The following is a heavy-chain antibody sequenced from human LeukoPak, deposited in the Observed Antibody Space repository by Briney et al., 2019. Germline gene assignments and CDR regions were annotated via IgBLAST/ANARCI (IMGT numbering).Heavy chain of an antibody. CDR1: GGSISSGDCY. CDR3: ARAEYYYGSGSYFGDFDY. J-gene: IGHJ4*02. Sequence: PSQALSLTCTVSGGSISSGDCYWSWIRQPPGKGLEWIGYIYYSGSTYYNPSLKSRVTISVDTSKNQFSLKLSSVTAADTAVYYCARAEYYYGSGSYFGDFDYWGQGTLVTVSS. V-gene: IGHV4-30-4*08. D-gene: IGHD3-10*01. CDR2: IYYSGST.